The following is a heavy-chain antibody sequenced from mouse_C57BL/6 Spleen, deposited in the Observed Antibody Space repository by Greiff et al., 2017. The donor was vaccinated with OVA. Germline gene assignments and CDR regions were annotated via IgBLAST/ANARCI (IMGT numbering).Heavy chain of an antibody. CDR2: IDPSDSYT. Sequence: QVQLQQPGAELVKPGASVKLSCKASGYTFTSYWMQWVKQRPGQGLEWIGEIDPSDSYTNYNQKFKGKATLTVDTSSSTAYMQLSSLTSEDSAVYYCARRDDYDGPCFDYWGQGTTLTVSS. CDR1: GYTFTSYW. D-gene: IGHD2-4*01. V-gene: IGHV1-50*01. CDR3: ARRDDYDGPCFDY. J-gene: IGHJ2*01.